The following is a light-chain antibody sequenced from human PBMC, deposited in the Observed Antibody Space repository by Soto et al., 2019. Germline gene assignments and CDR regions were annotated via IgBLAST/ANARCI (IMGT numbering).Light chain of an antibody. CDR2: GAS. J-gene: IGKJ1*01. Sequence: DVQMTQSPSSLSASVGDRVTITCRASQGISNSLAWYQQRPGRVPKLLIYGASNLQSEVPSRFSGSGSGTDFNLTISSLQPEDVATYYCQKYDSAARTFGQGTKVDIK. CDR1: QGISNS. V-gene: IGKV1-27*01. CDR3: QKYDSAART.